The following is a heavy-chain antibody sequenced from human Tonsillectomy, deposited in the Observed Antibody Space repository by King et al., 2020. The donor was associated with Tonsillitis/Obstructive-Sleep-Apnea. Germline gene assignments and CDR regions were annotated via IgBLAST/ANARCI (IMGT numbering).Heavy chain of an antibody. Sequence: QLVQSGGGLVQPGRSLRLSCTTSGFTFGDYAMSWVRQAPGKGLEWVGFIRSKAYGGTTEYAASVKGRFTISRDDSKGLAYLQMNSLKTEDTAVYYCTRGIVVVDWGQGTLVTVSS. D-gene: IGHD2-21*01. J-gene: IGHJ4*02. CDR1: GFTFGDYA. CDR3: TRGIVVVD. CDR2: IRSKAYGGTT. V-gene: IGHV3-49*04.